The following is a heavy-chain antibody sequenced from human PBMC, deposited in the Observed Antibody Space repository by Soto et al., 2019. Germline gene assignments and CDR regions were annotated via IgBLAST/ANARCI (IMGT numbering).Heavy chain of an antibody. Sequence: GASVKVSCKASGYTFTSYAMHWVRQAPGQRLEWMGWINAGNGNTKYSQKFQGRVTITRDTSASTAYMELSSLRSEDTAVYYCARYSHVSSGYSGPYYFDSWGQGTLVTVSS. D-gene: IGHD3-22*01. CDR3: ARYSHVSSGYSGPYYFDS. CDR1: GYTFTSYA. V-gene: IGHV1-3*01. J-gene: IGHJ4*02. CDR2: INAGNGNT.